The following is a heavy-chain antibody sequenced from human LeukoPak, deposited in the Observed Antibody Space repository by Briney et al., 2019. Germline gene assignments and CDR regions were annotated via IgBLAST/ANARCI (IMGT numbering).Heavy chain of an antibody. Sequence: GGSLRLSCAASGFTFSSYAMSWVRQAPGKGLEWVSAISSSSGTIYYADSVKGRFTISRDNAKNSLYLQMNSLRDEDTAVYYCARSKQDYWGQGTLVTVSS. CDR2: ISSSSGTI. CDR1: GFTFSSYA. CDR3: ARSKQDY. J-gene: IGHJ4*02. V-gene: IGHV3-48*02.